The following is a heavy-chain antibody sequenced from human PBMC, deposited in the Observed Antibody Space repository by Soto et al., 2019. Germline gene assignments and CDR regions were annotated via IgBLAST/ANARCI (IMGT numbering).Heavy chain of an antibody. CDR3: ARGRLAAADLNWFDP. D-gene: IGHD6-13*01. CDR1: GGTFSSYA. J-gene: IGHJ5*02. V-gene: IGHV1-69*13. CDR2: IIPIFGTA. Sequence: ASVKVSCKASGGTFSSYAISWVRQAPGQGLEWMGGIIPIFGTANYAQKFQGRVTITADESTSTAYMELSSLRSEDTAVYYCARGRLAAADLNWFDPWGQGTLVTVSS.